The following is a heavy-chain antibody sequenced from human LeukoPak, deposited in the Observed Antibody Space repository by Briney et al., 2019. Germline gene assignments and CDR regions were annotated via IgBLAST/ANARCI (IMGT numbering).Heavy chain of an antibody. J-gene: IGHJ6*02. CDR2: IYYSGST. CDR1: GGSISSGDYY. D-gene: IGHD6-19*01. CDR3: ARVGSDYYYYGMDV. V-gene: IGHV4-30-4*02. Sequence: PSETLSLTCTVSGGSISSGDYYWSWIRQPPGKGLEWIGYIYYSGSTYYNPSLESQVTISVDTSKNQFSLKLSSVTAADTAVYYCARVGSDYYYYGMDVWGQGTTVTVSS.